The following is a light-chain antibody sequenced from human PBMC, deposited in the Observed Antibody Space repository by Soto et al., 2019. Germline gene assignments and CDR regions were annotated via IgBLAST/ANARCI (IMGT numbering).Light chain of an antibody. CDR3: QAWDSLV. V-gene: IGLV3-1*01. CDR1: KLGYKY. Sequence: SYELTQPPSVSVSPGQTASITCSGDKLGYKYACWYQQKPGQSPVLVIYENNKRPSGIPERFSGSNAGNTATLTISGTQARDEADYYCQAWDSLVFGGGTQLTVL. J-gene: IGLJ2*01. CDR2: ENN.